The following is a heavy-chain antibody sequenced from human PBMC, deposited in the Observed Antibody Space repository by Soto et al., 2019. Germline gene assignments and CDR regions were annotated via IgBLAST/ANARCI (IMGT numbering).Heavy chain of an antibody. Sequence: TSETLSLTCSVYGGSPRAYHWSWIRQSPGEGLEWIGEFSYSGSLNYNPSLKRRVAVSLDTSTDHFSLTMTSVTAADTGVYFCAGGPRYWSFALWGRGTLVTVSS. CDR2: FSYSGSL. V-gene: IGHV4-34*01. CDR1: GGSPRAYH. D-gene: IGHD1-20*01. J-gene: IGHJ2*01. CDR3: AGGPRYWSFAL.